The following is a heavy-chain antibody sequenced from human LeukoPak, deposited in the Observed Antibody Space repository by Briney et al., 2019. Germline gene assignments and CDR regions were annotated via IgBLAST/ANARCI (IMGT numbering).Heavy chain of an antibody. Sequence: GASVKVSCKASGYTFTSYDINWVRQATGQGLEWMGWMNPNSGNTGYAQKFQGRVTMTRNTSISTAYMELSSLRSEDTAVYYCARAGDYYDILTGYYRFDYWGQGTLVTVSS. CDR1: GYTFTSYD. V-gene: IGHV1-8*01. CDR3: ARAGDYYDILTGYYRFDY. D-gene: IGHD3-9*01. J-gene: IGHJ4*02. CDR2: MNPNSGNT.